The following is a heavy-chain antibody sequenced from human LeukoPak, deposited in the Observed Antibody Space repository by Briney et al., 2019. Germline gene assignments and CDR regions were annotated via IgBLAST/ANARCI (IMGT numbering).Heavy chain of an antibody. CDR3: ARVGRYFDWLLVIPDLAFDI. CDR1: GYTFTSYY. J-gene: IGHJ3*02. CDR2: INPSGGST. Sequence: ASVKVSCKASGYTFTSYYIHWVRQAPGQGLEWMGIINPSGGSTSYVQKFQGRVTMTRDMSTSTVYMELRSLRSDDTAVYYCARVGRYFDWLLVIPDLAFDIWGQGTMVTVSS. D-gene: IGHD3-9*01. V-gene: IGHV1-46*01.